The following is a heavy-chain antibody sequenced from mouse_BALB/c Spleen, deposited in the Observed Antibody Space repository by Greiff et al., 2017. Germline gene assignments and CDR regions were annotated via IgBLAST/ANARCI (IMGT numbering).Heavy chain of an antibody. D-gene: IGHD3-3*01. CDR3: ARARDDAMDY. CDR2: ISDGGSYT. V-gene: IGHV5-4*02. Sequence: EVMLVESGGGLVKPGGSLKLSCAASGFTFSDYYMYWVRQTPEKRLEWVATISDGGSYTYYPDSVKGRFTISRDNAKNILYLQMSSLKSEDTAMYYCARARDDAMDYWGQGTSVTVSS. CDR1: GFTFSDYY. J-gene: IGHJ4*01.